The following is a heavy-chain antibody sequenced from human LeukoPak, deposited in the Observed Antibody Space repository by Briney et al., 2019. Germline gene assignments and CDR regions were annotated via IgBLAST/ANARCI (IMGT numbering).Heavy chain of an antibody. CDR2: IKQDGSEK. Sequence: TGGSLRLSCAASGFPFSSYWMNWVRQAPGKGLEWVANIKQDGSEKYYVDSVKGRFTISRDNAKNSLYLQMNSLRAEDTAVYYCARHRSGWHAADYWGQGTLVTVSS. CDR1: GFPFSSYW. J-gene: IGHJ4*02. CDR3: ARHRSGWHAADY. V-gene: IGHV3-7*01. D-gene: IGHD6-19*01.